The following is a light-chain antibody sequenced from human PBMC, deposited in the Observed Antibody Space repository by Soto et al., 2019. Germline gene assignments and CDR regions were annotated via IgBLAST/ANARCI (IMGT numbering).Light chain of an antibody. J-gene: IGKJ1*01. V-gene: IGKV3-11*01. CDR2: DAS. CDR3: QQYGNSRGT. Sequence: EVVLTQSPATLSLSPGERATLSCRASQSVSSYLAWYQQKPGQAPRLLIYDASNRATDIPARFSGSGSGTDFTLTISGLEPEDFAVYYCQQYGNSRGTFGQGTKVEIK. CDR1: QSVSSY.